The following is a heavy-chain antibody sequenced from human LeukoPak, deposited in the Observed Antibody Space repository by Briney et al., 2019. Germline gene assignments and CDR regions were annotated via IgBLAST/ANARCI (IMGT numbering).Heavy chain of an antibody. D-gene: IGHD3-3*01. CDR1: GFTFSSYS. V-gene: IGHV3-21*01. J-gene: IGHJ4*02. Sequence: GGSLRLSCAASGFTFSSYSMNWVRQAPGKGLEWVSSISSSSSYIYYADSVKGRFTISRDNAKNSLYLQMNSLRAEDTAVYYCARDRATYYDFWSGYIWGQGTLVTVSS. CDR3: ARDRATYYDFWSGYI. CDR2: ISSSSSYI.